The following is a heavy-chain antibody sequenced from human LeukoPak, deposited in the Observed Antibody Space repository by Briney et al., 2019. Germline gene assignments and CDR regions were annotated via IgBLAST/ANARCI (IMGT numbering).Heavy chain of an antibody. CDR3: ARDGMVRGVSNAFDI. J-gene: IGHJ3*02. CDR1: GFTFSSYS. CDR2: ISSSSSYI. V-gene: IGHV3-21*01. Sequence: GGSLRLSCAASGFTFSSYSMNWVPQAPGKGLEGVSSISSSSSYIYYADSVKGRFTISRDNAKNSLYLQMNSLKAEDTAGYYCARDGMVRGVSNAFDIWGQGTMVTVCS. D-gene: IGHD3-10*01.